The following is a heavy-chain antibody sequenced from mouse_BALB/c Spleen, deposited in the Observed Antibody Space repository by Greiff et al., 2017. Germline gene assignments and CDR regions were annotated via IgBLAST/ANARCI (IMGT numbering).Heavy chain of an antibody. J-gene: IGHJ3*01. CDR2: ISDGGSYI. Sequence: EVKLVESGGGLVKPGGSLKLSCAASGFTFSDYYMYWVRQTPEKRLEWVATISDGGSYIYYPDRVKGRFTISRDNAKNNLYLQMSILKSEETAMYYCARSYYGSSCTWFAYWGQGTLVTVAA. CDR1: GFTFSDYY. CDR3: ARSYYGSSCTWFAY. D-gene: IGHD1-1*01. V-gene: IGHV5-4*02.